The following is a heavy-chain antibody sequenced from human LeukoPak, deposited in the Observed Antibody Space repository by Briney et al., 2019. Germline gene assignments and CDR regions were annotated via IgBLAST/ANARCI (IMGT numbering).Heavy chain of an antibody. V-gene: IGHV3-74*01. CDR3: VRDLIIVDTPGDDFDF. Sequence: GGSLRLSCAASGFTYSSYWMHWVRQVPGKGLMWVSRITPDVGYTSYADSVKGRYTISRDNAKNTLYLQMNSLRAEDTAVYYCVRDLIIVDTPGDDFDFWGQGTLVTVSS. D-gene: IGHD1-26*01. CDR1: GFTYSSYW. CDR2: ITPDVGYT. J-gene: IGHJ4*02.